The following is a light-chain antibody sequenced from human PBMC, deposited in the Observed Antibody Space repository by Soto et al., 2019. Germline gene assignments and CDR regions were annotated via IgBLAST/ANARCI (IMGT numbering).Light chain of an antibody. CDR3: QQYGSSPPYT. CDR2: GAS. J-gene: IGKJ2*01. CDR1: QSVSSSY. V-gene: IGKV3-20*01. Sequence: EIVLTQSPGILSLSPGERATLSCRASQSVSSSYLAWYQQKPGQAPRLLIYGASNRATGIPDRFSASGSKIYCSLTISRLEPEDFAVYYCQQYGSSPPYTFGQGTKLEIK.